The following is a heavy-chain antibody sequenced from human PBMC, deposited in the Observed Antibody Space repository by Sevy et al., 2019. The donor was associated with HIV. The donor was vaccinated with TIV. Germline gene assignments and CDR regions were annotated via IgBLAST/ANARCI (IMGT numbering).Heavy chain of an antibody. J-gene: IGHJ3*02. CDR3: ARLSVYYYDSDGYYTTSNAFDI. CDR1: GFTVNSNY. V-gene: IGHV3-53*01. D-gene: IGHD3-22*01. CDR2: IYTGDNT. Sequence: GGSLRLSCAATGFTVNSNYMSWVRQAPGKGLEWVSIIYTGDNTYYTDSVKGRFTISRENSKNTLYLQMNSLRAEDTAVYYCARLSVYYYDSDGYYTTSNAFDIWGQGTMVTVSS.